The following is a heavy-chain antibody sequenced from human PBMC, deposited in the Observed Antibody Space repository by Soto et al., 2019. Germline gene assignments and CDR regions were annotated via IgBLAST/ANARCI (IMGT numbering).Heavy chain of an antibody. J-gene: IGHJ6*02. CDR1: GFTFSDYY. V-gene: IGHV3-11*01. Sequence: PGGSLRLSCAASGFTFSDYYMSWIRQAPGKGLEWVSYISSSGSTIYYADSVKGRFTISRDNAKNSLYLQMNSLRAEDTAVYYCARGSLLGVVIIYYYYGMDVWGQGTTVTVSS. CDR3: ARGSLLGVVIIYYYYGMDV. CDR2: ISSSGSTI. D-gene: IGHD3-3*01.